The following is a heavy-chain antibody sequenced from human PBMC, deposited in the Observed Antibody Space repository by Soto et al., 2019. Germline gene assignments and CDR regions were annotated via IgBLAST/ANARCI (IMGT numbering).Heavy chain of an antibody. CDR2: IDWDDDK. V-gene: IGHV2-70*04. D-gene: IGHD1-26*01. CDR3: ARSKDQHVGAFDI. CDR1: GFSLSTSGMR. J-gene: IGHJ3*02. Sequence: SGPTLVNPTQTLTLTCTFSGFSLSTSGMRVSWIRQPPGKSLEWLVRIDWDDDKFYSTSLKTRITISKDTSKNQVVLTMTNMDPVDTATYYCARSKDQHVGAFDIWGQGTMVTVSS.